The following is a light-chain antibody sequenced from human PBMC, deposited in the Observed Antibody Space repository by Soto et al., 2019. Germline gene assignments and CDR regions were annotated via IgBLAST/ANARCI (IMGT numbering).Light chain of an antibody. V-gene: IGLV1-36*01. CDR2: YDD. Sequence: QSVLTQPPSVSEAPRQRVTISCSGSSSNIGNNAVNWFQQLPGKAPKLLIYYDDLVPSGVSDRFSGSKSGTSASLAIRGLQSEDEADYYCATWDDCLNGPVFGGGTQLIVL. J-gene: IGLJ2*01. CDR3: ATWDDCLNGPV. CDR1: SSNIGNNA.